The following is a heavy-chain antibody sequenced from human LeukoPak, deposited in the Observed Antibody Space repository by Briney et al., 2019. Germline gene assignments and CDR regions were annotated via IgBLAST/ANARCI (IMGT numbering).Heavy chain of an antibody. CDR2: IWYDGSNK. J-gene: IGHJ6*02. CDR3: AREHLVPQVVVIGTYYYYYGMDV. CDR1: GFTFSRYG. Sequence: GGSLRLSCVASGFTFSRYGMHWVRQAPGKGLEWVAVIWYDGSNKYYADSVKGRFTISRDNSKNTLYLQMNSLRAEDTAVYYCAREHLVPQVVVIGTYYYYYGMDVWGQGTTVTVSS. D-gene: IGHD3-22*01. V-gene: IGHV3-33*01.